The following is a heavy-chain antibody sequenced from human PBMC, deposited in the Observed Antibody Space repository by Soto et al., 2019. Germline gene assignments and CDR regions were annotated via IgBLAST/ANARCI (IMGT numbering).Heavy chain of an antibody. V-gene: IGHV4-30-2*01. CDR1: GGSISSGGYS. J-gene: IGHJ5*02. D-gene: IGHD3-9*01. CDR3: VSSYYDILTGSNWFDP. CDR2: IYHSGST. Sequence: QLQLQESGSGLVKPSQTLSLTCAVSGGSISSGGYSWSWIRQPPGKGLEWIGYIYHSGSTYYNPSLKSRVTISVDRSKNQFSLKLSSVTAADTAVYYCVSSYYDILTGSNWFDPWGQGTLVTVSS.